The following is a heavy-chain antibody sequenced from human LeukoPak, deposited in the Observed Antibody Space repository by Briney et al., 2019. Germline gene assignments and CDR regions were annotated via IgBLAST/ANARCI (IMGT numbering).Heavy chain of an antibody. J-gene: IGHJ6*03. Sequence: GGSLRLSCTASGFTFTSHSLNWVRQAPGKGLEWVASINFDSTYICDADSLKGRFTISRDNAKNSLYLQMNSLRAEDTALYYCARGYYDILTGYYTAMDVWGKGTTVTVSS. D-gene: IGHD3-9*01. V-gene: IGHV3-21*04. CDR2: INFDSTYI. CDR1: GFTFTSHS. CDR3: ARGYYDILTGYYTAMDV.